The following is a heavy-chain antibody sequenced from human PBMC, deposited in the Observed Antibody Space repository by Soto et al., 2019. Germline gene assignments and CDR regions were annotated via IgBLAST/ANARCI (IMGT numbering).Heavy chain of an antibody. D-gene: IGHD2-2*01. CDR3: ARVGGDTTSSFDY. J-gene: IGHJ4*02. CDR2: THYSGT. Sequence: QVQLQESGPGLVKPSQTLSLTCTVSGGSISSGGYYWSWIRQHPGKGLEWIGYTHYSGTYYNTSLKSRASISGDTSKNQFSLKLGSVTAADTAVYYCARVGGDTTSSFDYWGQGTLVTVSS. V-gene: IGHV4-31*03. CDR1: GGSISSGGYY.